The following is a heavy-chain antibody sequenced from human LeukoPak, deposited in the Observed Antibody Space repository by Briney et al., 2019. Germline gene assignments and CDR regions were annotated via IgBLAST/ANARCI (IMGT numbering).Heavy chain of an antibody. D-gene: IGHD5-12*01. J-gene: IGHJ4*02. CDR1: GYTFTSYG. Sequence: ASVTVSCTASGYTFTSYGIAWVRQAPGQGLEWMGWISGYNGNTNYAQKLQGRVSMTTDTSTTTAYMELRSLTPDDTALYYCARSSLGTITTGPFDYWGQGTLVTVSS. V-gene: IGHV1-18*01. CDR3: ARSSLGTITTGPFDY. CDR2: ISGYNGNT.